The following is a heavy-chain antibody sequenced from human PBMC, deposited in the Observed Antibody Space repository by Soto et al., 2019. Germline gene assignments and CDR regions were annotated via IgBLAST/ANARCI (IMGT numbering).Heavy chain of an antibody. V-gene: IGHV1-8*01. CDR3: ARNRATTGDFDY. CDR2: MNPNSGDT. CDR1: GYTFTSYD. D-gene: IGHD1-1*01. Sequence: QVQLVQSGAEVKKPGASVKVSCRASGYTFTSYDINWVRQATGQGLEWLGWMNPNSGDTGYAQRFQGRVPLTRSTSISTAYMELSGLRYQDTAVYYCARNRATTGDFDYWGQGTLVTVSS. J-gene: IGHJ4*02.